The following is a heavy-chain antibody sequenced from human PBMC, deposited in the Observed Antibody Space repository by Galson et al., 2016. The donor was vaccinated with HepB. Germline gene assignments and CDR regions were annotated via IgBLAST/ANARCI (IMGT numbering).Heavy chain of an antibody. V-gene: IGHV3-23*01. D-gene: IGHD7-27*01. J-gene: IGHJ4*02. CDR1: GFTFSSSS. Sequence: SLRLSCAASGFTFSSSSMSWVRQAPGMGLEWVSSIDGNDDSTYYADSVKGRFTISKDKSENTLFLQMNGLSGEDSAVYYCAKGGDSDNWGQGTLVTVS. CDR3: AKGGDSDN. CDR2: IDGNDDST.